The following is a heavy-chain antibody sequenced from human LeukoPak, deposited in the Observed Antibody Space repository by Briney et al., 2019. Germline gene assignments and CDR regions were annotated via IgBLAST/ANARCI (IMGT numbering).Heavy chain of an antibody. D-gene: IGHD3-16*01. Sequence: SQTPSLTCAISGDSVSTNFAAWNWLRQSPSRGLEWLGRTYYRSRWINEYATSVQSRITISPDTSKNQFSLQLNFVTPEDTAVYYCARESGDYVKFDYWGQGTLVTVSS. CDR2: TYYRSRWIN. J-gene: IGHJ4*02. CDR1: GDSVSTNFAA. V-gene: IGHV6-1*01. CDR3: ARESGDYVKFDY.